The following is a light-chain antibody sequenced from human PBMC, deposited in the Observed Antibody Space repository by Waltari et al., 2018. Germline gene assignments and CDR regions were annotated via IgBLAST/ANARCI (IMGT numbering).Light chain of an antibody. Sequence: VVLTQSPVTLSLSPGETATLSCRVSQTIGTYLAWYQHKLGQSPRLLIYDASTRATGIPARFSGSGSGTDFTLTISGLEAEDSAFYYCQQRYNWPPLTFGGGTKVQTK. CDR1: QTIGTY. J-gene: IGKJ4*01. V-gene: IGKV3-11*01. CDR3: QQRYNWPPLT. CDR2: DAS.